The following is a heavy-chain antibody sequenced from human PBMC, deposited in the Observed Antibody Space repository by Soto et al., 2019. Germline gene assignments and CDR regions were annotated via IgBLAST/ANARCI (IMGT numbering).Heavy chain of an antibody. V-gene: IGHV4-59*01. CDR3: ARGYYDSSGWRVNWFDP. CDR2: IYYSGST. D-gene: IGHD3-22*01. CDR1: GGSISSYY. J-gene: IGHJ5*02. Sequence: QVQLQESGPGLVKPSETLSLTCTVSGGSISSYYWSWIRQPPGKGLEWIGYIYYSGSTNYNPSLKSRVTISVDTAKNQFSLKLSSVTAADTAVYYCARGYYDSSGWRVNWFDPWGQGTLVTVSS.